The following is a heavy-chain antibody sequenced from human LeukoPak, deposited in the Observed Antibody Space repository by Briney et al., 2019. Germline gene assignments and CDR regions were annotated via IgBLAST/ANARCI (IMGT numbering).Heavy chain of an antibody. D-gene: IGHD3-10*01. CDR2: ISGSGGST. Sequence: PGGSLRLSCAASGFTFSSYAMSWVRQAPGKGLEWVSGISGSGGSTYYADSVKGRFTISRDNSKNTLYLQMNSLRAEDTAVYYCARDRGGMVRGVITYYYYYGMDVWGKGTTVTVSS. CDR3: ARDRGGMVRGVITYYYYYGMDV. CDR1: GFTFSSYA. V-gene: IGHV3-23*01. J-gene: IGHJ6*04.